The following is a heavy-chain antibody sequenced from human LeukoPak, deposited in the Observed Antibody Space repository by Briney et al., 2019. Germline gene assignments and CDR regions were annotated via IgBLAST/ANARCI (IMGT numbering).Heavy chain of an antibody. Sequence: PGGFLRLSCAASGFTFSSYSMNWVRQAPGKGLEWVSYITRSGSAKYYADAVKGRFTISRDNAKNSLYLQMNSLRAEDTAVYYCATQWELHPAFWGQGTLVTVSS. CDR1: GFTFSSYS. J-gene: IGHJ4*02. V-gene: IGHV3-48*01. CDR3: ATQWELHPAF. CDR2: ITRSGSAK. D-gene: IGHD1-26*01.